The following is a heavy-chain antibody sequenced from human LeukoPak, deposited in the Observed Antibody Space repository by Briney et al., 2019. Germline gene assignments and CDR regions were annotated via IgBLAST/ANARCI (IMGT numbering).Heavy chain of an antibody. J-gene: IGHJ6*03. Sequence: GSLRLSCAASGFTFSSYAMSWVRQAPGKGLEWVSAISGSGGSTYYADSVKGRFTISRDNSKNTLYLQMNSLRAEDTAVYYCAKGPGPTYYYYYMDVWGKGTTVTVSS. CDR2: ISGSGGST. CDR3: AKGPGPTYYYYYMDV. CDR1: GFTFSSYA. V-gene: IGHV3-23*01.